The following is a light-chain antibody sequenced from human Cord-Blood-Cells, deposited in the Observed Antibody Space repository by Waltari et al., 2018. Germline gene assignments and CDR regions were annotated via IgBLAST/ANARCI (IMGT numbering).Light chain of an antibody. CDR2: AAS. V-gene: IGKV1-39*01. CDR1: QSISSY. CDR3: QQSYSTPFT. J-gene: IGKJ3*01. Sequence: DLQMTQSPSSLSASVGDRVTITCRASQSISSYLNWYQQNPGKAPKLLIYAASSLQSGVPSRFSGSGSGTDFTLTISSLQPEDFATYYCQQSYSTPFTFGPGTKVDIK.